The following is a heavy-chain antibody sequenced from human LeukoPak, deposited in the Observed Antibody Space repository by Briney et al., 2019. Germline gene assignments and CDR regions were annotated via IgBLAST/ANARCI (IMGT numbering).Heavy chain of an antibody. V-gene: IGHV3-74*01. CDR1: GFTFSSYW. CDR2: INSDGSST. D-gene: IGHD3-3*01. CDR3: ASGYDFWSDFFDY. Sequence: SGRSLRLSCAASGFTFSSYWMHWVRQAPGKGLVWVSRINSDGSSTSYADSVKGRFTISRDNAKNTLYLQMNSLRAEDTAVYYCASGYDFWSDFFDYWGQGTLVTVSS. J-gene: IGHJ4*02.